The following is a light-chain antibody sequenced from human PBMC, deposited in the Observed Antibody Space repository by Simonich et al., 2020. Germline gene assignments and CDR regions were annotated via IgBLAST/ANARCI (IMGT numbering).Light chain of an antibody. CDR3: SSYTSSSTVV. Sequence: QSALTQPASVSGSPGQSITISCTGTSSDVGGYNYVSWYHQHPGKAPKLMIYYVSKRPSGVSNRFSGSKSGNTASLTISGLQAEDEADYYCSSYTSSSTVVFGGGTKLTVL. CDR2: YVS. CDR1: SSDVGGYNY. V-gene: IGLV2-14*01. J-gene: IGLJ2*01.